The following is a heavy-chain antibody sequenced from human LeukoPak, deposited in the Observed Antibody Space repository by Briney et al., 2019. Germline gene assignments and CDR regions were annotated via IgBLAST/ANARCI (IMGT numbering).Heavy chain of an antibody. Sequence: PSETLSLTCTVSGGSISSYYWSWIRQPPGRGLEWIGYIYYSGSTNYNPSLKSRVTISVDTSKNQFSLKLSSVTAADTAVYYCARAPHIVVVPAAMIYYMDVWGKGTTVTVSS. CDR1: GGSISSYY. CDR3: ARAPHIVVVPAAMIYYMDV. D-gene: IGHD2-2*01. V-gene: IGHV4-59*01. CDR2: IYYSGST. J-gene: IGHJ6*03.